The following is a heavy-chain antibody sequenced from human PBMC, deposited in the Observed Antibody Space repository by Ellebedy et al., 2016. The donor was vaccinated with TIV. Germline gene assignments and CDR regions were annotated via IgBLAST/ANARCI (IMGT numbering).Heavy chain of an antibody. J-gene: IGHJ5*02. CDR3: AHRTGETGSGSYWFDP. CDR2: IYWDDDK. CDR1: GFSLTTSGVG. Sequence: SGPTLVKPTQTLTPTCTFSGFSLTTSGVGVGWIRQPPGKAMEWLALIYWDDDKRYSPSLKSRLTITKDTSKNQVVLAMTNMDPVDTATYYCAHRTGETGSGSYWFDPWGQGTLVTVSS. V-gene: IGHV2-5*02. D-gene: IGHD3-10*01.